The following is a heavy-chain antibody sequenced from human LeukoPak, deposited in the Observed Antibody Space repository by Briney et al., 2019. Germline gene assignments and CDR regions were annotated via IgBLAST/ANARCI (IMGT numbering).Heavy chain of an antibody. D-gene: IGHD3-22*01. V-gene: IGHV3-9*01. CDR1: IFTVSSNY. CDR3: AKDSSGDYDSSGFDY. CDR2: ISWNSGSI. Sequence: GGSLRLSCAASIFTVSSNYMSWVRQAPGKGLEWVSGISWNSGSIGYADSVNGRFTISRDNAKNSLYLQMNSLRAEDTALYYCAKDSSGDYDSSGFDYWGQGTLVTVSS. J-gene: IGHJ4*02.